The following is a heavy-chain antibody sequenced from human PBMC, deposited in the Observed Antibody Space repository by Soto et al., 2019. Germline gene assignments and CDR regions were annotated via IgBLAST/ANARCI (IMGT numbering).Heavy chain of an antibody. D-gene: IGHD3-3*01. V-gene: IGHV4-59*08. CDR2: IYYSGST. Sequence: PSETLSLTCTVSGGSISSYYWSWIRQPPGKGLEWIGYIYYSGSTNYNPSLKSRVTISVDTSKNQFSLKLSSVTAADTAVYYCNTDFEGFDYWALFDPRGQGTLVTAPQ. J-gene: IGHJ5*02. CDR1: GGSISSYY. CDR3: NTDFEGFDYWALFDP.